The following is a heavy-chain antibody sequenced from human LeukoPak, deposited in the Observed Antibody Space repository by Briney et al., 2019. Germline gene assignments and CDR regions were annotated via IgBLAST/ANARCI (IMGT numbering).Heavy chain of an antibody. D-gene: IGHD2-2*01. J-gene: IGHJ5*02. Sequence: EASVKVSCKASGYTFTSYDINWVRRATGQGLEWMGWMNPNSGNTDYAQKFQGRLTMTRNTSITTAYMELSSLRSEDTAVYYCARRYCSSTSCRFDPWGQGTLVTVSS. V-gene: IGHV1-8*01. CDR1: GYTFTSYD. CDR2: MNPNSGNT. CDR3: ARRYCSSTSCRFDP.